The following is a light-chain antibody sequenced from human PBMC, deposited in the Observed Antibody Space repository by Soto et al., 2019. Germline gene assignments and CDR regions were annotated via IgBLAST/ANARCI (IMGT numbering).Light chain of an antibody. CDR3: SSYTSSNTLEVV. CDR1: SSDVGGYNY. Sequence: QSVLTQPASVSGSPGQSITISCTATSSDVGGYNYVSWYRQHPGKAPKLMIYDVSHRPSGVSNRFSGSKSGNTASLTISGLQAEDEGDYYCSSYTSSNTLEVVFGGGTKLTVL. CDR2: DVS. J-gene: IGLJ2*01. V-gene: IGLV2-14*01.